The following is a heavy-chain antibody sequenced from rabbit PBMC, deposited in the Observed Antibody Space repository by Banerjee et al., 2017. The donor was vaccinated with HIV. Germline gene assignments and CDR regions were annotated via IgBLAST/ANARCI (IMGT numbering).Heavy chain of an antibody. V-gene: IGHV1S45*01. D-gene: IGHD1-1*01. Sequence: QQQLLESGGDLVKPEGSLTLTCTASGFSFSSGYDMCWVRQAPGKGLEWIACIYTGYSADANTYYASWAKGRFTISNASSTTVTLQMTSLTAADTATYFCARSYIDNHYYNLWGPGTLVTVS. CDR3: ARSYIDNHYYNL. CDR1: GFSFSSGYD. J-gene: IGHJ4*01. CDR2: IYTGYSADANT.